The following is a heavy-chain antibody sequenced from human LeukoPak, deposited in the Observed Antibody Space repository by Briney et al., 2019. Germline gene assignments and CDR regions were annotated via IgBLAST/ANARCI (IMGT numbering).Heavy chain of an antibody. CDR2: IHSGGST. J-gene: IGHJ4*02. CDR1: GFTFSSYS. Sequence: GGSLRLSCAASGFTFSSYSMNWVRQAPGKGLEWVSVIHSGGSTYYADSVKGRFTISRDNSKNTLYLQMNSLRAEDTAVYYCARGLRYFDWLSSTPFDYWGQGTLVTVSS. CDR3: ARGLRYFDWLSSTPFDY. V-gene: IGHV3-53*01. D-gene: IGHD3-9*01.